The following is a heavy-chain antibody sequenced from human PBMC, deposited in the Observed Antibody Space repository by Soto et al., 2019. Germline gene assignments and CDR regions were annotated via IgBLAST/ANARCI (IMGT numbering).Heavy chain of an antibody. CDR3: YHTSTNDGVDF. D-gene: IGHD3-16*01. CDR1: GFDFSTYA. V-gene: IGHV3-23*01. J-gene: IGHJ1*01. Sequence: VQLLESGGDLVQPGGSLRVSCAASGFDFSTYAMTWVRQTPGKGLEWVSSISGNGDTTYYADSLKGRFSISRDNFNNTLYLHMTTLRAEDTAIYFCYHTSTNDGVDFWGQGTLVTVSS. CDR2: ISGNGDTT.